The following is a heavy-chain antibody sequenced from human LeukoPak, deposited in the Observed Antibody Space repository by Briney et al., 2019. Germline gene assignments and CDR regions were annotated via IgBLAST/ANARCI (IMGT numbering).Heavy chain of an antibody. CDR1: GFTFSSYP. Sequence: GRSLRLSCAASGFTFSSYPMHWVRQAPGKGLEWVAVISYDGSNKYYADSVKGRFTISRDNSKNTLFLQMNSLRAEDTAVYYCAKDRGWFGGSLANFDYWGQGTLVTVSS. CDR2: ISYDGSNK. CDR3: AKDRGWFGGSLANFDY. V-gene: IGHV3-30-3*01. D-gene: IGHD3-10*01. J-gene: IGHJ4*02.